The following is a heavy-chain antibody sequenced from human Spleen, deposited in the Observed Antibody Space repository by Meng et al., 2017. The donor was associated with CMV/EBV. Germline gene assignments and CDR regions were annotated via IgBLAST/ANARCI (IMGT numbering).Heavy chain of an antibody. Sequence: VYGGSFRCSSWSWIRPPPGNGLEWIGEINHSGSTNYNPSLKSRVTISVDTSKNQFSLKLSSVTAADTAVYYCARTPAYYYGSEFDPWGQGTLVTVSS. J-gene: IGHJ5*02. CDR2: INHSGST. V-gene: IGHV4-34*01. D-gene: IGHD3-10*01. CDR1: GGSFRCSS. CDR3: ARTPAYYYGSEFDP.